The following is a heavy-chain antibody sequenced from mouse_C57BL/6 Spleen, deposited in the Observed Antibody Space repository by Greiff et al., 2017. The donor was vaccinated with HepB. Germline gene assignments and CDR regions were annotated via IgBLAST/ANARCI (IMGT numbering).Heavy chain of an antibody. V-gene: IGHV1-50*01. CDR3: ARITTVDLGV. J-gene: IGHJ1*03. D-gene: IGHD1-1*01. CDR1: GYTFTSYW. CDR2: IDPSDSYT. Sequence: VQLQQSGAELVKPGASVKLSCKASGYTFTSYWMQWVKQRPEQGLEWIGEIDPSDSYTNYNQKFKGKATLTVDTSSSTAYMQLSSLTSEDSAVYYCARITTVDLGVWGTGTTVTVSS.